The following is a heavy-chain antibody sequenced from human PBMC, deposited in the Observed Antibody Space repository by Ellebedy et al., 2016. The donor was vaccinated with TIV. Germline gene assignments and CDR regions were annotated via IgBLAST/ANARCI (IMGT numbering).Heavy chain of an antibody. CDR2: IKWDGSTA. CDR3: ARGGFDAYYLDY. J-gene: IGHJ4*02. V-gene: IGHV3-74*01. Sequence: GESLKISCAASGFTFSNYWMHWIRQAPGKGLVWVSRIKWDGSTATYADSVKGRFTISRDNAKNTVYLHMNSLRADDTAVYYCARGGFDAYYLDYWGQGILVTVSS. CDR1: GFTFSNYW.